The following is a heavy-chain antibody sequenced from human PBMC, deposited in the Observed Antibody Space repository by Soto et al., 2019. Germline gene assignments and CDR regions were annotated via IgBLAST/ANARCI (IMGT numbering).Heavy chain of an antibody. D-gene: IGHD6-19*01. CDR1: GFTFSNYG. J-gene: IGHJ4*02. V-gene: IGHV3-33*01. CDR2: IWYDGSDK. Sequence: QVQLVESGGGVVQPGRSLGLSCAASGFTFSNYGMHWVRQAPGKGLEWVAVIWYDGSDKYSADSVKGRFTIPRDNSKNTLYLQRNSLRAEDTAVYFCERGLALGNPDYWGPGTLVTVSS. CDR3: ERGLALGNPDY.